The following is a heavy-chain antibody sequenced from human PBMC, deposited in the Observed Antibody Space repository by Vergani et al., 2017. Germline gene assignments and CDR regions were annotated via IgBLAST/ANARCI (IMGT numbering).Heavy chain of an antibody. CDR1: GFSFSSYA. CDR2: ISGSGGST. CDR3: TTNVAGPYYFDY. J-gene: IGHJ4*02. Sequence: EVQLLESGGGLVQPGGSLRLSCAASGFSFSSYAASWVRQAPGKGLEWVSAISGSGGSTYYADSVKGRFTISRDNSRNTLYLQMNSLKTEDTAVYYCTTNVAGPYYFDYWGQGTLVTVSS. V-gene: IGHV3-23*01. D-gene: IGHD6-19*01.